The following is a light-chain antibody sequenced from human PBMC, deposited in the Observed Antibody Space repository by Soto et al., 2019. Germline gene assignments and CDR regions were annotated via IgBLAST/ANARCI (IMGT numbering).Light chain of an antibody. CDR3: SSFAATHTYI. CDR1: SSDVGNYIF. Sequence: QSALTQPASVSGSPGQSITISCTGTSSDVGNYIFVSWYRQHPGKAPKLMIYDINNRPSGVSNRFSGSKSGNTASLTISGLQDEDEADYYCSSFAATHTYIFGTGTKVTV. J-gene: IGLJ1*01. CDR2: DIN. V-gene: IGLV2-14*01.